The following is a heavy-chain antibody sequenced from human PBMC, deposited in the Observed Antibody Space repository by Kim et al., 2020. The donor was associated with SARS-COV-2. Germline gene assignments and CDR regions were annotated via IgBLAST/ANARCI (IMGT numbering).Heavy chain of an antibody. D-gene: IGHD4-17*01. Sequence: SDTRYNPSFQGQVTISADKSITTAYLQWSSLKASDTAIYYCARRSDYGDYWGQGTLVTVSS. J-gene: IGHJ4*02. CDR2: SDT. V-gene: IGHV5-51*01. CDR3: ARRSDYGDY.